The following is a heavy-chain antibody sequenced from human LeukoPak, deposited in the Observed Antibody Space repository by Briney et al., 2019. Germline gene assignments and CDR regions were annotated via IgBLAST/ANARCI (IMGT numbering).Heavy chain of an antibody. D-gene: IGHD5-24*01. V-gene: IGHV1-69*13. CDR1: GYTFTSYG. CDR2: IIPIFGTA. J-gene: IGHJ4*02. CDR3: ARVRGDGYPI. Sequence: SVKVSCKASGYTFTSYGISWVRQAPGQGLEWMGGIIPIFGTANYAQKFQGRVTITADESTSTAYMELSSLRSEDTAVYYCARVRGDGYPIWGQGTLVTVSS.